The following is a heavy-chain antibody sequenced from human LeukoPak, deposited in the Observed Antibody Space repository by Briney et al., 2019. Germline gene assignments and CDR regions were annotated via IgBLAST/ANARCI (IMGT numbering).Heavy chain of an antibody. J-gene: IGHJ2*01. V-gene: IGHV3-23*01. Sequence: GGSLRLSCAASGFTFSSYAMSWVRQAPGKGLQWVSSISATGGSTYYADSVKGRSTVSRDNSKNTLYLQMNSLRAEDTAVYYCAKGSGTYGITSYWYFDLWGRGTLVTVSS. D-gene: IGHD6-25*01. CDR2: ISATGGST. CDR3: AKGSGTYGITSYWYFDL. CDR1: GFTFSSYA.